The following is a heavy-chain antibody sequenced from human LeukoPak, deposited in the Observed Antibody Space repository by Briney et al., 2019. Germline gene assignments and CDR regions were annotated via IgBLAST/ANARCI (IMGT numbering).Heavy chain of an antibody. D-gene: IGHD1-26*01. V-gene: IGHV1-18*01. J-gene: IGHJ4*02. CDR1: GYTFTSYD. CDR2: MNPNSGNT. CDR3: ARDSGSYYSVDY. Sequence: GASVKVSCKASGYTFTSYDINWVRQATGQGLEWMGWMNPNSGNTNYAQKLQGRVTMTTDTSTSTAYMELRSLRSDDTAVYYCARDSGSYYSVDYWGQGTLVTVSS.